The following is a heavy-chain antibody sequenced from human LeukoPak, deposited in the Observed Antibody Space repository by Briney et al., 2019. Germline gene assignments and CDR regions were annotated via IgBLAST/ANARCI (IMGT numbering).Heavy chain of an antibody. J-gene: IGHJ4*02. V-gene: IGHV3-23*01. CDR3: YSSSWYRGYYFDY. D-gene: IGHD6-13*01. CDR2: ISGSGGST. CDR1: GFTFSSYS. Sequence: GGSLRLSCAASGFTFSSYSMNWVRQAPGKGLEWVSAISGSGGSTYYADSVKGRFTISRDNSKNTLYLQMNSLRAEDTAVYYCYSSSWYRGYYFDYWGQGTLVTVSS.